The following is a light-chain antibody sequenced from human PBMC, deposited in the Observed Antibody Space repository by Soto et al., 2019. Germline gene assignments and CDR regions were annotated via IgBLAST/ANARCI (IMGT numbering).Light chain of an antibody. J-gene: IGLJ1*01. CDR3: SSYTSSSTYV. CDR2: DVS. CDR1: SSDVGGYNY. V-gene: IGLV2-14*01. Sequence: ALTQTASVSGSPGQSITIACTGTSSDVGGYNYVSWYQQYPGKAPRLVISDVSNRPSGVSNRFSGSKSGNSASLTISWLQAEDEADYYSSSYTSSSTYVFGTGTKVTVL.